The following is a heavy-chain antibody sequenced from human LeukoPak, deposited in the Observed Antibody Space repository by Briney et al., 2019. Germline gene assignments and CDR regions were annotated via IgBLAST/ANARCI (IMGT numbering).Heavy chain of an antibody. CDR2: ISHIGRT. J-gene: IGHJ3*02. CDR1: GDSFSSHY. D-gene: IGHD4-17*01. V-gene: IGHV4-59*11. CDR3: ARDLVTVTKGFDI. Sequence: TSETLSLTCAVSGDSFSSHYWTGIRQSPGTGLEWIGYISHIGRTNYNPSLKSRVTISIDTSKNQFSLKLRSVTAADTVVYYCARDLVTVTKGFDIWGQGTMVSVSS.